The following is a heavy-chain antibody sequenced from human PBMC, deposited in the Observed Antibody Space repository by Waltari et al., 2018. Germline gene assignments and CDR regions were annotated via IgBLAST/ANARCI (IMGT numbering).Heavy chain of an antibody. Sequence: EVQLVESGGGLVQPGGSLRLSCAASGFTFSSYAMSWVRQAPGKGLEWVSAISGSGGSTYDADAVKGRFTISRDNSKNTLYLQMNSLRAEDTAVYYCAKSPAYSSSFYYFDYWGQGTLVTVSS. CDR3: AKSPAYSSSFYYFDY. V-gene: IGHV3-23*04. D-gene: IGHD6-6*01. J-gene: IGHJ4*02. CDR1: GFTFSSYA. CDR2: ISGSGGST.